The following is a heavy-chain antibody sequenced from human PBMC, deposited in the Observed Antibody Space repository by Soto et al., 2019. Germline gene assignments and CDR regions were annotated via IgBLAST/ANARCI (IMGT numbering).Heavy chain of an antibody. CDR3: ARDLPLLPLDY. CDR1: GFTFSSYW. J-gene: IGHJ4*02. V-gene: IGHV3-7*03. CDR2: IKQDGSEK. D-gene: IGHD1-26*01. Sequence: SCSASGFTFSSYWMSWVRQAPGKGLEWVANIKQDGSEKYYVDSVKGRFTISRDNAKNSLYLQMNSLRAEDTAVYYCARDLPLLPLDYWGQGTLVTVSS.